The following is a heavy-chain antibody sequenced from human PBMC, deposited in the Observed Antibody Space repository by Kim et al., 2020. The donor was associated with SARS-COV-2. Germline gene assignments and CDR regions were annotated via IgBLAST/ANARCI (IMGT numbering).Heavy chain of an antibody. CDR2: INPNSGGT. CDR3: ARVSEDYYDSSGYYSY. J-gene: IGHJ4*02. D-gene: IGHD3-22*01. V-gene: IGHV1-2*06. CDR1: GYTFTGYY. Sequence: ASVKVSCKASGYTFTGYYMHWVRQAPGQGLEWMGRINPNSGGTNYAQKFQGRVTMTRDTSISTAYMELSRLRSDDTAVYYCARVSEDYYDSSGYYSYWGQGTLVTVSS.